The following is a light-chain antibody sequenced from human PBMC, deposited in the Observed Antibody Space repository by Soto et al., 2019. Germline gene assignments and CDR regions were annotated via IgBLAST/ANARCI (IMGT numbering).Light chain of an antibody. CDR2: GAS. Sequence: EVVLTQSPGTLSLSPGERATLSCRASESVSSSYLAWYQQRPGQAPRLLIYGASSRATGIPDRFSGSGSGTDFSLTISRLDPDDFAVYYCQQYGSSPLTFGQGTKVEIK. CDR3: QQYGSSPLT. CDR1: ESVSSSY. V-gene: IGKV3-20*01. J-gene: IGKJ1*01.